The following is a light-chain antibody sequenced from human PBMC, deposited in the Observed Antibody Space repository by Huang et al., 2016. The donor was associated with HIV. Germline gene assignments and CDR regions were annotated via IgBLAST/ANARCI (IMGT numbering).Light chain of an antibody. CDR3: QQYNNWPMYS. V-gene: IGKV3-15*01. CDR2: GAS. Sequence: EIVMTQSPATLSVSPGERATLSCRASQRVGRNLAWYQQKPGQAPSLLIYGASTRATASPARFSGSGSGTEFTLTISSLQSEDFAVYYCQQYNNWPMYSFGQGTKLEI. J-gene: IGKJ2*03. CDR1: QRVGRN.